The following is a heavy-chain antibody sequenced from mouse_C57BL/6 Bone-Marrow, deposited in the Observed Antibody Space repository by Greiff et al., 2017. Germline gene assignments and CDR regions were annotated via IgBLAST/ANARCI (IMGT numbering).Heavy chain of an antibody. CDR3: ASGPNPANWTGWYFDV. CDR1: GFTFSSYG. D-gene: IGHD4-1*01. J-gene: IGHJ1*03. CDR2: ISSGGSYT. Sequence: EVQRVESGGDLVKPGGSLKLSCAASGFTFSSYGMSWVRQTPDKRLEWVATISSGGSYTYYPDSVKGRFTISRDNAKNTLYLQMSSLKSEDTAMYYCASGPNPANWTGWYFDVWGTGTTVTVSA. V-gene: IGHV5-6*01.